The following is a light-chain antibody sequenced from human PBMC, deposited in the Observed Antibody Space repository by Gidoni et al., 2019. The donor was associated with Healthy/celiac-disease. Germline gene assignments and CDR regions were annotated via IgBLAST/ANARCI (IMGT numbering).Light chain of an antibody. CDR1: QSVLYSSNNKNY. J-gene: IGKJ4*01. CDR2: WAS. CDR3: QQYYSTSLT. Sequence: DIVMTQSSDSLAVSLGERATINCKSSQSVLYSSNNKNYLAWYQQKPGQPPKLLIYWASTRDSGVPDRFSGSGSGTDFTLTISSLQAEDVAVYYCQQYYSTSLTFGGGTKVEIK. V-gene: IGKV4-1*01.